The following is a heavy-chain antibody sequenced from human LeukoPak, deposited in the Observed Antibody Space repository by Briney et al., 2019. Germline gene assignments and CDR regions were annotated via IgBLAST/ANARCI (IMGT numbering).Heavy chain of an antibody. V-gene: IGHV3-23*01. D-gene: IGHD5-18*01. CDR3: ATLSGRIQLWLHYYGMDV. J-gene: IGHJ6*02. Sequence: GGSLRLSCAASGSTFSSYAMSWVRQAPGKGLEWVSAISGSGGSTYYADSVKGRFTISRDNSKNTLYLQMNSLRAEDTAVYYCATLSGRIQLWLHYYGMDVWGQGTTVTVSS. CDR1: GSTFSSYA. CDR2: ISGSGGST.